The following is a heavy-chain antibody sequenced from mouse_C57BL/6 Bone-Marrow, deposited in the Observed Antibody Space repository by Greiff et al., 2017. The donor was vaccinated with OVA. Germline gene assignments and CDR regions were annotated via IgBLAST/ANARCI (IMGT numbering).Heavy chain of an antibody. J-gene: IGHJ2*01. D-gene: IGHD1-2*01. CDR3: ARLTTAYFDN. Sequence: QVQLQQPGTELVKPGASVKLSCKASGYTFTSYWMHWVKQRPGQGLEWIGNINPSNGGTNYNEKFKHKATLPVDKSSRPAYMQLSSLTSEDSAVYYCARLTTAYFDNWGQGTTLTVSS. CDR1: GYTFTSYW. V-gene: IGHV1-53*01. CDR2: INPSNGGT.